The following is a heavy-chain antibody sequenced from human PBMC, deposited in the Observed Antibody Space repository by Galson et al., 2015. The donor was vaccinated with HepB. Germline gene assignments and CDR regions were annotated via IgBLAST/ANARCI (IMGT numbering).Heavy chain of an antibody. J-gene: IGHJ4*02. Sequence: SLRLSCAASGFTFSSYSMNWVRQAPGKGLEWVSSISSSSSYIYYADSVKGRFTISRDNAKNSLYLQMNSLRAEDTAVYYCARGRVTYGDFDYWGQGTLVTVSS. CDR3: ARGRVTYGDFDY. D-gene: IGHD4-17*01. CDR1: GFTFSSYS. V-gene: IGHV3-21*01. CDR2: ISSSSSYI.